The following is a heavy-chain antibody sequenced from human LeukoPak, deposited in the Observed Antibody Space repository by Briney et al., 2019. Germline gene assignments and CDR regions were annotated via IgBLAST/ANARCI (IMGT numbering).Heavy chain of an antibody. CDR1: GNTFNGYG. CDR3: AREEYLYDWSGSRTTSDS. CDR2: ISAYNGDT. V-gene: IGHV1-18*01. J-gene: IGHJ4*02. Sequence: VASVKVSCKASGNTFNGYGITWVRQVPGQGLEWMGWISAYNGDTKNAQKLQDRVTMTTDTSTNTAYMELRSLRSDDTAVYYCAREEYLYDWSGSRTTSDSWGQGTLVTVSS. D-gene: IGHD3-3*01.